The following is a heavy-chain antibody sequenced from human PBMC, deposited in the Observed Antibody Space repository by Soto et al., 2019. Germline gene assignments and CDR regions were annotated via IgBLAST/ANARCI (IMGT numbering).Heavy chain of an antibody. CDR3: ASSQRGYSYGYNY. V-gene: IGHV3-11*05. J-gene: IGHJ4*02. Sequence: QVQLVESGGGLVKPGGSLRLSCAASGFTFSDYYMRWIRQAPGKGLECISYISSSSSYTSYADSVQGRFTISRDNAKNSLYLQMNSLRAEDTAVYYCASSQRGYSYGYNYCGQGTLVTVSS. CDR1: GFTFSDYY. CDR2: ISSSSSYT. D-gene: IGHD5-18*01.